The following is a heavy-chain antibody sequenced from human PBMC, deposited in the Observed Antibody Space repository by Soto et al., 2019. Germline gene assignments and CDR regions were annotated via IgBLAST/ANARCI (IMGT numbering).Heavy chain of an antibody. CDR2: ISSSSSYT. CDR1: GFTFSDYY. J-gene: IGHJ5*02. V-gene: IGHV3-11*05. CDR3: ARDHYGPGWFDP. Sequence: GGSLRLSCAASGFTFSDYYMSWIRQAPGRGLEWVSYISSSSSYTNYADSVKGRFTISRDNAKNSLYLQMNSLRAEDTAVYYCARDHYGPGWFDPWGQGTLVTVSS. D-gene: IGHD3-10*01.